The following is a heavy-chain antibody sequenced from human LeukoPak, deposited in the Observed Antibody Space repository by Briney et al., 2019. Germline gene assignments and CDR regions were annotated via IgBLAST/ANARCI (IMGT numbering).Heavy chain of an antibody. CDR1: SESFNTYY. Sequence: PSETLSLTCAVDSESFNTYYWSWIRQPPGKGLEWIGEINHSGNTNYNPSLKSRVTMSVDTSKNQFSLKLTSVTAADTAVYYCARRLRTVTNRSDAFDIWGQGTMVTVSS. CDR3: ARRLRTVTNRSDAFDI. J-gene: IGHJ3*02. CDR2: INHSGNT. V-gene: IGHV4-34*01. D-gene: IGHD4-11*01.